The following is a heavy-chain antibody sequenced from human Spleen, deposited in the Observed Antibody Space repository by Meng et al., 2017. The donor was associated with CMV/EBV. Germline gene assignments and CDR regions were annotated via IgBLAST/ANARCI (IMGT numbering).Heavy chain of an antibody. J-gene: IGHJ5*02. CDR2: SYYDGTT. V-gene: IGHV4-31*03. CDR3: ARQASDNGFDP. CDR1: SGPMSNADYY. Sequence: TVSSGPMSNADYYWTWLRPYPEKGLAWIGYSYYDGTTQYSPSLRSRVSISVDTAKNQFSLKLSSVTAADTAVYYCARQASDNGFDPWGHGALVTVSS.